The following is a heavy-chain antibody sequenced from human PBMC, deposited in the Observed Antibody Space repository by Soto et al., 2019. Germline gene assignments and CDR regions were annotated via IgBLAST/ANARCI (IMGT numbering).Heavy chain of an antibody. CDR2: IYYSGST. J-gene: IGHJ5*02. Sequence: SETLSLTCTVSGGSISSGGYYWSWIRQHPGKGLEWIGYIYYSGSTYYNPSLKSRVTISVDTSKNQFSLKLSSVTAADTAVYYCAREIAAAYWLDPWGQGTLVTVSS. V-gene: IGHV4-31*03. D-gene: IGHD6-13*01. CDR1: GGSISSGGYY. CDR3: AREIAAAYWLDP.